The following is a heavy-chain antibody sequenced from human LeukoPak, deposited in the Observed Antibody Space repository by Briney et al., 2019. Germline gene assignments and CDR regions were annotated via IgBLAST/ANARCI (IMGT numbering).Heavy chain of an antibody. D-gene: IGHD3-3*01. CDR2: ISAYNGNT. CDR1: GYTFTSYG. Sequence: ASVKVSCKASGYTFTSYGISWVRQAPGQGLEWMGWISAYNGNTNYAQKLQGRVTMTTDTSTSTAYMELRSLRSDDTAVYYCARDAFMGYDFWSGYQNWFGPWGQGTLVTVSS. V-gene: IGHV1-18*01. CDR3: ARDAFMGYDFWSGYQNWFGP. J-gene: IGHJ5*02.